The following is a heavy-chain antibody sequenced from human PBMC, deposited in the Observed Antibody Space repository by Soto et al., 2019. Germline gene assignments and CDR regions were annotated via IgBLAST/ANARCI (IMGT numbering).Heavy chain of an antibody. CDR1: GGSISSGGYY. Sequence: QVQLQESGPGLVKPSQTLSLTCTVSGGSISSGGYYWSWIRQHPGKGLEWIGYIYYSGSTYYNPFLKSRVTISVDTSKNQFSLKLSSVTAADTAVYYCARGLDIVLVPAADDAFDIWGQGTMVTVSS. V-gene: IGHV4-31*03. CDR3: ARGLDIVLVPAADDAFDI. D-gene: IGHD2-2*03. J-gene: IGHJ3*02. CDR2: IYYSGST.